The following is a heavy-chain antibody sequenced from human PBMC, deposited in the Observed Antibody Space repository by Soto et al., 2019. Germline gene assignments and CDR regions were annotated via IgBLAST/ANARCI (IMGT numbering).Heavy chain of an antibody. CDR3: AADLYYYGSGSYDY. D-gene: IGHD3-10*01. J-gene: IGHJ4*02. V-gene: IGHV1-58*01. CDR2: IVVGSGNT. Sequence: QMQLVQSGPEVKKPGTSVKVSCKASGFTFTSSAVQWVRQARGQRLEWIGWIVVGSGNTNYAQKFQERVTLTMDMSTSTAYVELSSLRAEDTSVYYCAADLYYYGSGSYDYWGQGTLVTVSS. CDR1: GFTFTSSA.